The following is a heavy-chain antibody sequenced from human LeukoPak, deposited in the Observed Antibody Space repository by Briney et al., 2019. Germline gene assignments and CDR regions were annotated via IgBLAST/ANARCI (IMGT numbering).Heavy chain of an antibody. CDR3: AGPTVAGTEVDY. V-gene: IGHV4-38-2*02. Sequence: NSSETLSLTCTVSGYSISSGYYWGWIRQPPGKGLEWIGSIHYSGSTYYNPSLKSRVTISVDTSKNQFSLKLSSVTAADTAVYYCAGPTVAGTEVDYWGQGTLVTVSS. CDR1: GYSISSGYY. D-gene: IGHD6-19*01. CDR2: IHYSGST. J-gene: IGHJ4*02.